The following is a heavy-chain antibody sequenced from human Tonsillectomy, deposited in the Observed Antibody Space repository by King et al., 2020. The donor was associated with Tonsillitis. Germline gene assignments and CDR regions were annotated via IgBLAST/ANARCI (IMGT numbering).Heavy chain of an antibody. D-gene: IGHD3-10*01. Sequence: VQLVESGGGLVQPGGSLRLSCAASGFTFNTYWMTWVRQAPGKGLEWVANIKADGSQKYYVDSVKGRFIISRDNAKNSMYLQMNSLRAEDTAVYYCARDTNFHSFVSGYYYDVFDVWGQGTMVTVSS. CDR1: GFTFNTYW. J-gene: IGHJ3*01. CDR2: IKADGSQK. CDR3: ARDTNFHSFVSGYYYDVFDV. V-gene: IGHV3-7*03.